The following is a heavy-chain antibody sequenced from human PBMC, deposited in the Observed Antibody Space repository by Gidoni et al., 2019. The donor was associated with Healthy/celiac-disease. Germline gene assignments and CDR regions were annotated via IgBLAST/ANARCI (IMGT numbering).Heavy chain of an antibody. CDR3: ARDKDSGTGFDY. V-gene: IGHV4-59*01. D-gene: IGHD5-12*01. CDR2: IYYSGST. J-gene: IGHJ4*02. CDR1: GGSISSYY. Sequence: QVQLQESGPGLVKPSETLSLTCTVSGGSISSYYWSWIRQPPGKGLEWIGYIYYSGSTNYNPSLKSRVTISVDTSKNQFSLKLSSVTAADTAVYYCARDKDSGTGFDYWGQGTLVTVSS.